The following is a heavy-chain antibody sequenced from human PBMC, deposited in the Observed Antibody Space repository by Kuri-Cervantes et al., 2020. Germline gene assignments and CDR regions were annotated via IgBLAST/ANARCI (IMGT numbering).Heavy chain of an antibody. D-gene: IGHD5-18*01. Sequence: GESLKISCAASGFTFSSYSMNWVRQAPGKGLEWVSYISTGGDYIYYGDSVRGRFTISRDNPKNSLYLQMNTLRVEDTAVYYCTRDRDGYSSFDYWGQGTLVTVSS. J-gene: IGHJ4*02. CDR2: ISTGGDYI. V-gene: IGHV3-21*05. CDR3: TRDRDGYSSFDY. CDR1: GFTFSSYS.